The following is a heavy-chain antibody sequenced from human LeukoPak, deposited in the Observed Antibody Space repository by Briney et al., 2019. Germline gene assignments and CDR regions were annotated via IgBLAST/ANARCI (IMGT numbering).Heavy chain of an antibody. D-gene: IGHD3-16*01. Sequence: PSETLSLTCTVSGGSISSYYWSWIRQPPGKGLEWIGYIYYSGSTNYNPSLKSRVTISVDTSKNQFSLKLSSVTAADTAVYYCARHTTHGDYNPNDYWGRGTLVTVSS. CDR1: GGSISSYY. CDR2: IYYSGST. CDR3: ARHTTHGDYNPNDY. V-gene: IGHV4-59*08. J-gene: IGHJ2*01.